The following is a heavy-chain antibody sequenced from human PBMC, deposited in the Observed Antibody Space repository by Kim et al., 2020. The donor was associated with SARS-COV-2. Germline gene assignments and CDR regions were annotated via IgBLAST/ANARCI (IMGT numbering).Heavy chain of an antibody. CDR3: ARAGFSYGQLLDY. J-gene: IGHJ4*02. D-gene: IGHD3-16*01. V-gene: IGHV4-59*01. Sequence: YTPSLKSRVIISVDRSKNQFSLKLTSVIAADTAVYYCARAGFSYGQLLDYWGQGTLVTVSS.